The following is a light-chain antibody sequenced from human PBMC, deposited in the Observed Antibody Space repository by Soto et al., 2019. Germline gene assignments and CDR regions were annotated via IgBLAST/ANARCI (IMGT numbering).Light chain of an antibody. CDR3: HQYNSWPRGT. J-gene: IGKJ3*01. V-gene: IGKV3-15*01. CDR2: DMS. Sequence: EISRTQFPAILSASPGGGATLSRRAAQDVTTNFAWYQLRRGQPPRLLIYDMSTRATGVPARFSGSGSGTEFTLTISSLQSEDSAVYYCHQYNSWPRGTFGPGTKVDI. CDR1: QDVTTN.